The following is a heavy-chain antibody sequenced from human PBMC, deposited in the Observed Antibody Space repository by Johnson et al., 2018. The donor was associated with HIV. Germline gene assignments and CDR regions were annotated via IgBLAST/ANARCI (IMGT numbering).Heavy chain of an antibody. D-gene: IGHD3-10*01. CDR3: ASEVRGVLDI. CDR1: GFTFSSYA. V-gene: IGHV3-7*01. J-gene: IGHJ3*02. CDR2: IKQDGSEK. Sequence: EVQLVESGGGLVQPGGSLRLSCAASGFTFSSYAMSWVRQAPGKGLEWVANIKQDGSEKYYVDSVKGRFTISRDNAKNSLYLQMNSLRAEDTAVYYCASEVRGVLDIWGQGTMVTVSS.